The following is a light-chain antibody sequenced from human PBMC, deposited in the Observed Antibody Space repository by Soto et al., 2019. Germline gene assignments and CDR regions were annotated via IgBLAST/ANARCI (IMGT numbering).Light chain of an antibody. CDR3: QQYNSYRT. CDR1: QSISSW. V-gene: IGKV1-5*01. J-gene: IGKJ1*01. CDR2: DAS. Sequence: DIQMTQSPSTLSASVGDRLTITCRASQSISSWLAWYQQKPGKAPXXLIYDASSLESGVPSRFSGSGSGTEFTLTISSLQPDDSATDDCQQYNSYRTFGQGTKVDIK.